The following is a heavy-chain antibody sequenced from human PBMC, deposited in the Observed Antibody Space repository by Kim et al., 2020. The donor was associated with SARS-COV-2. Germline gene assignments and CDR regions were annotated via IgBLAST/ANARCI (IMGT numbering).Heavy chain of an antibody. CDR2: ISYDKKRT. J-gene: IGHJ2*01. V-gene: IGHV3-30*18. Sequence: GGSLRLSCAASKFTFRDYGMHWVRQPPGKGLEWVAVISYDKKRTFYSDSVKGRFTISRDNPRSTLFLQMNSLRPDDTAIYYCAKDRGSDWYFDLWGRGSLVIVSS. CDR1: KFTFRDYG. D-gene: IGHD5-12*01. CDR3: AKDRGSDWYFDL.